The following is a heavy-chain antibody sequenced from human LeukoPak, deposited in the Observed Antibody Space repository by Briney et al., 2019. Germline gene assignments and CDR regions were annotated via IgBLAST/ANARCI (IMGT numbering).Heavy chain of an antibody. V-gene: IGHV3-48*04. CDR3: ARDTDYYYYMDV. D-gene: IGHD4-17*01. CDR2: ISSSSSTI. CDR1: GFTFSSYS. Sequence: GGSLRLSCAASGFTFSSYSMNWVRKAPGKGLEWVSYISSSSSTIYYADSVKGRFTISRDNAKNSLYLQMNSLRAEDTAVYYFARDTDYYYYMDVWGKGTTVTVSS. J-gene: IGHJ6*03.